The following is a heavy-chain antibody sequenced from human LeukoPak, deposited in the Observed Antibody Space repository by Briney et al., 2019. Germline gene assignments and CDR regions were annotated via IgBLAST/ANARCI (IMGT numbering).Heavy chain of an antibody. Sequence: GGSLRLSCAASGFTFSSYWMSWVRQAPGKGLEWVANIKQDGSEKYYVDSVKGRFTISRDNAKNSLYLQMNSLRAEDTAVYYCASGVVIVEDYYYYYMDVWGKGTTVTVSS. J-gene: IGHJ6*03. D-gene: IGHD3-3*01. CDR1: GFTFSSYW. CDR2: IKQDGSEK. CDR3: ASGVVIVEDYYYYYMDV. V-gene: IGHV3-7*01.